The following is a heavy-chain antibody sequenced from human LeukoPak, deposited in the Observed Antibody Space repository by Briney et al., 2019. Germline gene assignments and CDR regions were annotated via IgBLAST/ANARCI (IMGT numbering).Heavy chain of an antibody. Sequence: SVKVSCKASGGTFSSYAISWVRQAPEQGLEWMGGIIPIFGTANYAQKFQGIVTITADESTSTAYMELSSLRSEDTAVYYCARVPFVTTLYFDYWGQGTLVTVSS. CDR2: IIPIFGTA. V-gene: IGHV1-69*13. J-gene: IGHJ4*02. D-gene: IGHD4-17*01. CDR1: GGTFSSYA. CDR3: ARVPFVTTLYFDY.